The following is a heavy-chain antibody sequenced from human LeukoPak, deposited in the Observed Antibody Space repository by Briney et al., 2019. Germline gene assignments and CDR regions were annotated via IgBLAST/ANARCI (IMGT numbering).Heavy chain of an antibody. Sequence: GGSLRLSCAASGFTFSSYAMSWVRQAPGKGPEWVSAISGSGGSTYYADSVKGRFTISRDNSKNTLYLQMNSLRAEDTAVYYCAKDLRPYCSGGSCYVAFDIWGQGTMVTVSS. D-gene: IGHD2-15*01. CDR1: GFTFSSYA. CDR2: ISGSGGST. V-gene: IGHV3-23*01. J-gene: IGHJ3*02. CDR3: AKDLRPYCSGGSCYVAFDI.